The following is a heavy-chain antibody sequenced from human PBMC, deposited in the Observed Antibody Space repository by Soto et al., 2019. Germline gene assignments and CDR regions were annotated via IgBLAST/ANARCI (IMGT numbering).Heavy chain of an antibody. CDR2: IGTAGDT. Sequence: GGSLRLSCAASGFTFSSYDMHWVRQATGKGLEWVSAIGTAGDTYYPGSVKGRFTISRENAKNSLYLQMNSLRAEDTAVYYCARALGERGAGAFDIWGQGTMVTVSS. J-gene: IGHJ3*02. CDR1: GFTFSSYD. CDR3: ARALGERGAGAFDI. V-gene: IGHV3-13*01. D-gene: IGHD1-1*01.